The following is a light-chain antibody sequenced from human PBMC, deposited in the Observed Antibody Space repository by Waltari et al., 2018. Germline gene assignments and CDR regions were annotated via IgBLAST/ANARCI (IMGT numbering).Light chain of an antibody. CDR2: GAS. Sequence: EIVMTPSTATLSVSPGERATLSCRASQSVSSNLAWYQQKPGKAPRLLIYGASTRATGIPARFSGSGSGTEFTLTISSMQSEDFAVYYCQQYNNWPATFGQGTKVEIK. J-gene: IGKJ1*01. CDR1: QSVSSN. CDR3: QQYNNWPAT. V-gene: IGKV3-15*01.